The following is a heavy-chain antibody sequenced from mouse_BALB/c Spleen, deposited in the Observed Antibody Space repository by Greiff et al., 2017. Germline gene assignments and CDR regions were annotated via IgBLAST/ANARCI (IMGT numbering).Heavy chain of an antibody. CDR1: GYTFTSYW. Sequence: QVQLQQSGAELAKPGASVKMSCKASGYTFTSYWMHWVKQRPGQGLEWIGYINPSTGYTEYNQKFKDKATLTADKSSSTAYMQLSSLTSEDSAVYYCARKIYYGNYVAWFAYWGQGTLVTVSA. CDR2: INPSTGYT. J-gene: IGHJ3*01. D-gene: IGHD2-1*01. CDR3: ARKIYYGNYVAWFAY. V-gene: IGHV1-7*01.